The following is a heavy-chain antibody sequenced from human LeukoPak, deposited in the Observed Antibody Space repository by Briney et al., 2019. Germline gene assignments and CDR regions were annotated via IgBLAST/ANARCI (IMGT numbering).Heavy chain of an antibody. J-gene: IGHJ5*02. CDR3: ARDFGFGSA. D-gene: IGHD6-19*01. V-gene: IGHV4-4*07. Sequence: SETLSLTCTVSGGXISSSYCSWIRQPAGKGLEWIGRIFTSGTTEYNPSLKSRVTMSVDTSKNQFSLKLTSVTAADTAVYFFARDFGFGSAWGQGALVTVSS. CDR1: GGXISSSY. CDR2: IFTSGTT.